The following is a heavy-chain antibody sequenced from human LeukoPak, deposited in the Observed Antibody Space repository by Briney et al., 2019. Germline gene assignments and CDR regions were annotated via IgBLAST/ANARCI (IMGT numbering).Heavy chain of an antibody. D-gene: IGHD6-19*01. J-gene: IGHJ4*02. CDR3: AKGDSSSLTDY. CDR2: IRYDGRSQ. Sequence: GGSLRLPCAASGFSFSNYGMHWVRQAPGKGLEWMTFIRYDGRSQYYADSVKGRFTSSRDNSKNTLYLQMNSLRAEDTGVYYCAKGDSSSLTDYWGQGTLVTVSS. V-gene: IGHV3-30*02. CDR1: GFSFSNYG.